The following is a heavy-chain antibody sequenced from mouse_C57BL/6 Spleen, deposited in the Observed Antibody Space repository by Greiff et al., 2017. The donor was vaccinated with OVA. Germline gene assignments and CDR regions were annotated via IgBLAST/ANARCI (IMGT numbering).Heavy chain of an antibody. D-gene: IGHD1-1*01. CDR3: AREGYYGSVDY. CDR1: GYTFTSYT. CDR2: INPSSGYT. V-gene: IGHV1-4*01. Sequence: QVHVKQSGAELARPGASVKMSCKASGYTFTSYTMHWVKQRPGQGLEWIGYINPSSGYTKYNQKFKDKATLTADKSSSTAYMQLSSLTSEDSAVYYCAREGYYGSVDYWGQGTTLTVSS. J-gene: IGHJ2*01.